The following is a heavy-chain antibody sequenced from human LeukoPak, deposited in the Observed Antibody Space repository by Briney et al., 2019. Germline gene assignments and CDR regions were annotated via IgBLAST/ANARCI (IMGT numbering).Heavy chain of an antibody. V-gene: IGHV3-33*01. CDR2: IWYDGSNK. D-gene: IGHD3-10*01. CDR1: GFTLSSYG. J-gene: IGHJ4*02. CDR3: ARDGDGSGLYYFDY. Sequence: GRSLRLSCAASGFTLSSYGMHWVRQAPGKGLEWVAVIWYDGSNKYYADSVKGRFTISRDNSKNTLYLQMNSLRAEDTAVYYCARDGDGSGLYYFDYWGQGTLVTVSS.